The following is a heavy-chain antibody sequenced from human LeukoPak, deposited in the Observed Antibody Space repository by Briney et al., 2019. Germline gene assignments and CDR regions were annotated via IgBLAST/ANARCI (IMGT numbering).Heavy chain of an antibody. Sequence: GGSLRHSCVASGFTTFSTYWMHWVRQAPGKGLVWVSRINSDGSGPLYADSVQGRFTISRDNAKNTLYLQMNSLRVEDTAVYYCARLPLRDQIDYWGQGTLVTVSS. CDR3: ARLPLRDQIDY. J-gene: IGHJ4*02. V-gene: IGHV3-74*01. CDR2: INSDGSGP. CDR1: GFTTFSTYW. D-gene: IGHD2-21*02.